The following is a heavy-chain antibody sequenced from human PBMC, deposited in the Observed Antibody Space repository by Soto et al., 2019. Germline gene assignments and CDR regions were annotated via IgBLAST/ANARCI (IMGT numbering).Heavy chain of an antibody. CDR2: IYYSGST. CDR1: GCSITSSYY. Sequence: PSGTLSLTCTVSGCSITSSYYWGWIRQPPGKGLEWIGSIYYSGSTYYNPSLKSRVTISVDTSKNRFSLKLSSVTAADTAVYYCATIPATTILTDYWGQGTLVTVSS. J-gene: IGHJ4*02. V-gene: IGHV4-39*01. D-gene: IGHD2-2*02. CDR3: ATIPATTILTDY.